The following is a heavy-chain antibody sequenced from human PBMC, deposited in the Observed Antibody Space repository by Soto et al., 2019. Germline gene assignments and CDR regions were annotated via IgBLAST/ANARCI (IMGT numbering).Heavy chain of an antibody. CDR1: GFTFSSYG. Sequence: PGGSLRLSCAASGFTFSSYGMHWVRQAPGKGLEWVAVIWYDGSNKYYADSVKGRFTISRDNSKNTLYLQMNSLRAEDTAVYYCARDSVDTAMVSRWFDPWGQGTLVTVSS. J-gene: IGHJ5*02. CDR3: ARDSVDTAMVSRWFDP. CDR2: IWYDGSNK. V-gene: IGHV3-33*01. D-gene: IGHD5-18*01.